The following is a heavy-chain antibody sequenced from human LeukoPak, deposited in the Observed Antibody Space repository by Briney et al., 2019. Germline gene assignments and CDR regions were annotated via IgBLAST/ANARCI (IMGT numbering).Heavy chain of an antibody. D-gene: IGHD4-11*01. V-gene: IGHV3-7*01. Sequence: GGSLRLSCGGSGLSFSGRWMNWVRQAPGQGLEWVANIKYDGIEKYYVASVRGRFTISKDDAKNSLSLQMNNMRAEDTAVYYCAFNNNFKYWGQGTQVTVSS. CDR1: GLSFSGRW. CDR3: AFNNNFKY. J-gene: IGHJ4*02. CDR2: IKYDGIEK.